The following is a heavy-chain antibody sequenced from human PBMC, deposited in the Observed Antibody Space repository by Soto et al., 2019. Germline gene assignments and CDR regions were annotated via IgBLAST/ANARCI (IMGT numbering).Heavy chain of an antibody. CDR1: GGSLSSADYY. CDR3: ARRATTVTYDAFDI. Sequence: SETLSLTCTVSGGSLSSADYYWAWIRQPPGKVLEWIGSIFFNGGAYYTPSLESRVTISVDTSKKKLSLRLTSVTAADTAVYYCARRATTVTYDAFDIWGQGTMVT. J-gene: IGHJ3*02. V-gene: IGHV4-39*01. CDR2: IFFNGGA. D-gene: IGHD4-17*01.